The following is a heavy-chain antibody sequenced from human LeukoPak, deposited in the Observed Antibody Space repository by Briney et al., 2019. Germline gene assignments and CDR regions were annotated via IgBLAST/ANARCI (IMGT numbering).Heavy chain of an antibody. Sequence: PSETLSLTCTVSGGSISSGSYYWGWIPQPPAKGLVWNRNIYYNGNTHYNPSLKSQVSISVDTSKNQFSLKLSSVTAADTAVYYCARGAIPGRMAAAGKSWFDPWGQGTLVTVSS. V-gene: IGHV4-39*01. CDR1: GGSISSGSYY. D-gene: IGHD6-13*01. CDR3: ARGAIPGRMAAAGKSWFDP. J-gene: IGHJ5*02. CDR2: IYYNGNT.